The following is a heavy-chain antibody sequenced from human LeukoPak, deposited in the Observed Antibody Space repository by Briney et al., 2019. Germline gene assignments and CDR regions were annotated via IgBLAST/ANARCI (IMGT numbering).Heavy chain of an antibody. J-gene: IGHJ4*02. Sequence: PSEILSLTCTVSGGSISSGGYYWSWIRQHPGKGLEWIGYIYYSGSTYYNPSLTSRVTISVDTSKNQFSLKLSSVTAADTAVYYCARDHRGTFDYWGQGTLVTVSS. V-gene: IGHV4-31*03. CDR3: ARDHRGTFDY. CDR2: IYYSGST. CDR1: GGSISSGGYY. D-gene: IGHD2-15*01.